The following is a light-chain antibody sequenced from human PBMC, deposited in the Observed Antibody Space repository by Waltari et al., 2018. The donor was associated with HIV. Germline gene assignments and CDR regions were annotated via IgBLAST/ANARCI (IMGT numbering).Light chain of an antibody. J-gene: IGKJ5*01. Sequence: EVVMTQSPATLSVSPGERATLSCRATQSVGTNLAWLQQKPGQAPRLLISDASIRASGIPDRFSGGGSGMEFTLTISNLQSEDYAVYYCQQYNNWITFGQGTRLDIK. CDR1: QSVGTN. V-gene: IGKV3-15*01. CDR3: QQYNNWIT. CDR2: DAS.